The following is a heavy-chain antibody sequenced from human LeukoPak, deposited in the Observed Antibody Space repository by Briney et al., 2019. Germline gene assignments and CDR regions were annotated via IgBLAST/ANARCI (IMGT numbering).Heavy chain of an antibody. D-gene: IGHD2-2*02. J-gene: IGHJ6*03. CDR1: GGSFSGYY. Sequence: PSETLSLTCAVYGGSFSGYYWSWIRQPPGKGLEWIGEINHSGSTNYNPSLKSRVTISVDTSKNQFSLKLSSVTAADTAVYYCARKAVLAYCSSTSCYKHYYYYMDVWGKGTTVTVSS. V-gene: IGHV4-34*01. CDR3: ARKAVLAYCSSTSCYKHYYYYMDV. CDR2: INHSGST.